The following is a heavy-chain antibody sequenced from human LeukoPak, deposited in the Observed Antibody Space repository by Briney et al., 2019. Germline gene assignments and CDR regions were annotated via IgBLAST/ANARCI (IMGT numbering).Heavy chain of an antibody. J-gene: IGHJ4*02. CDR1: GFTFSSYA. D-gene: IGHD6-6*01. CDR3: AREGTGYSSSSGFDY. V-gene: IGHV3-64*01. Sequence: GGSLRLSCAASGFTFSSYAMHWVRQAPGQGLEYVSAIGSNGGSTYYANSVKGRFTISRDNSNKTLYLQMGSLRAEDMAVYYCAREGTGYSSSSGFDYWGQGTLVTVSS. CDR2: IGSNGGST.